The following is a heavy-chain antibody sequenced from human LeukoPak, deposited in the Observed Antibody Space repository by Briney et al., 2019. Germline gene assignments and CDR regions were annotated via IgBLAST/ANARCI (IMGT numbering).Heavy chain of an antibody. CDR3: AREFGIAAADPL. Sequence: ASVKFSCKASGYTFTGYYMHWVRQAPGQGLEWMGWINPNSGGTNYAQKFQGRVTMTRDTSISTAYMELSRLRSDDTAVYYCAREFGIAAADPLWGQGTLVTVSS. D-gene: IGHD6-13*01. V-gene: IGHV1-2*02. CDR2: INPNSGGT. CDR1: GYTFTGYY. J-gene: IGHJ4*02.